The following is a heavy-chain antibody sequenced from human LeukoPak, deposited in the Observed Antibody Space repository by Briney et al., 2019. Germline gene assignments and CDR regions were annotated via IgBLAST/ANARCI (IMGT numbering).Heavy chain of an antibody. CDR1: GFTFSHYW. CDR3: VRDGGVGGYDLLDY. V-gene: IGHV3-7*01. Sequence: PGGSLRLSCAASGFTFSHYWMTWVRQAPGKGLEWVAHINQDGSKEYYMDSVKARFTISRDNAKNSLSLQMNSLRAEDTAVYYCVRDGGVGGYDLLDYWGQGTLVTVSS. CDR2: INQDGSKE. J-gene: IGHJ4*02. D-gene: IGHD5-12*01.